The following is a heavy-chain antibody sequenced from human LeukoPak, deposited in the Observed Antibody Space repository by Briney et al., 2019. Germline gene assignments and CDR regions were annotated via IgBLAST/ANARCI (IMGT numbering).Heavy chain of an antibody. CDR2: IYYSGST. CDR3: AREHSGSYIFDY. V-gene: IGHV4-30-4*08. CDR1: GGSISRVDYY. D-gene: IGHD1-26*01. J-gene: IGHJ4*02. Sequence: PSQTLSLTCTVSGGSISRVDYYWSWIRPPPGKGLEWIGYIYYSGSTYYNPSLKSRVTISVDTSKNQFSLKLSSVTAADTAVYYCAREHSGSYIFDYWGQGTLVTVSS.